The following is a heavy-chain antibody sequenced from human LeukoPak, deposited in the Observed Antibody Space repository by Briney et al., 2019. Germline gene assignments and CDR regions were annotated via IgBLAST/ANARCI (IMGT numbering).Heavy chain of an antibody. J-gene: IGHJ5*02. Sequence: SETLSLTCAVSGGSISSSNWWSWVRQPPGKGLEWIGEIYHSGSTNYNPSLKSRVTISVDTSKNQFSLKLTSVTAADTAVYYCARRLRFVGVWFDPWGQGTLVTVSS. V-gene: IGHV4-4*02. CDR1: GGSISSSNW. CDR3: ARRLRFVGVWFDP. CDR2: IYHSGST. D-gene: IGHD3-10*01.